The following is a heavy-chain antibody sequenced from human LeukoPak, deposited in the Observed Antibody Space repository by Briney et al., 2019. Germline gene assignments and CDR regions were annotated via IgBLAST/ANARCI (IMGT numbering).Heavy chain of an antibody. V-gene: IGHV4-39*01. CDR3: ASLGIAVAGLAFDY. J-gene: IGHJ4*02. CDR2: IYYSGST. Sequence: SETLSLTCTVSGGSISSSSYYWGWIRQPPGKGLEWIGSIYYSGSTYYNPSLKSRVTISVDTSKNQFSLKLSSVTAADTAVYYCASLGIAVAGLAFDYWGQGTLVTVSS. CDR1: GGSISSSSYY. D-gene: IGHD6-19*01.